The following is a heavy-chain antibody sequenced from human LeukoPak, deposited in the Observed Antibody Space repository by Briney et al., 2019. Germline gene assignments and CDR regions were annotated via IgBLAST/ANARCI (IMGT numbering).Heavy chain of an antibody. D-gene: IGHD3-16*02. CDR1: GFTFSDYY. V-gene: IGHV3-11*01. CDR3: ARDRFWGTYRYHAY. J-gene: IGHJ4*02. Sequence: GGSLRLSCAGSGFTFSDYYMSWIRQAPGKGLEWVSYISSSGSTIYYADSVKGRFTISRDNAKNSLYLQMDSLRAEDTAVYYCARDRFWGTYRYHAYWGQGTLVTVSS. CDR2: ISSSGSTI.